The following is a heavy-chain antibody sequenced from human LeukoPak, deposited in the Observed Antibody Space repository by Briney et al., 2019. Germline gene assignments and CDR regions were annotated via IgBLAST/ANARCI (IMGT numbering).Heavy chain of an antibody. CDR1: GGSISSYY. V-gene: IGHV4-59*01. J-gene: IGHJ3*02. D-gene: IGHD2-2*01. CDR3: ARFDIVVAGAAFDI. Sequence: SETLSLTCTVSGGSISSYYWSWIRQPPGKGLEWIGYIYYGGSTNYNPSLKSRVTISVDTSKNQFSLKLTSVTAADTAVYYCARFDIVVAGAAFDIWGQGTMVTVSS. CDR2: IYYGGST.